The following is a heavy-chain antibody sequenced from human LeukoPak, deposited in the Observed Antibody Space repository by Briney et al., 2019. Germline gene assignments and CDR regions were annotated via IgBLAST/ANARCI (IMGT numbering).Heavy chain of an antibody. CDR3: AKAAPPDSDRVSGRVD. CDR2: ISGSGGST. V-gene: IGHV3-23*01. CDR1: GFTFSSYS. Sequence: GGSLRLSCVASGFTFSSYSMNWVRQAPGKGLEWVSAISGSGGSTYYADSVKGRFTISRDNSKNTLYLQMNSLRAEDTAVYYCAKAAPPDSDRVSGRVDWGQGTLVTVSS. D-gene: IGHD3-9*01. J-gene: IGHJ4*02.